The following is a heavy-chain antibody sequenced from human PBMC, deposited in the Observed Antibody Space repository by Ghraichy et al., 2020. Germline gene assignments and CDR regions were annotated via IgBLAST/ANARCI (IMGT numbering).Heavy chain of an antibody. CDR3: AKWVFAAGTKFHH. Sequence: SETLSLTCAVYGGSFSAYYWTWIRQPPGKGLVWIGEIDHSGGTNYNPSLKSRVTISVDTSKNHLSLKMNSVTAADTAVYYVAKWVFAAGTKFHHWGQGTLVTVSS. V-gene: IGHV4-34*01. CDR1: GGSFSAYY. CDR2: IDHSGGT. D-gene: IGHD6-13*01. J-gene: IGHJ1*01.